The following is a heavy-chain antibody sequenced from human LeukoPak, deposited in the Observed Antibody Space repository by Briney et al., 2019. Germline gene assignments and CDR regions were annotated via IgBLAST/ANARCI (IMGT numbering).Heavy chain of an antibody. CDR1: GFTFDDYG. CDR2: INWNGGST. D-gene: IGHD6-13*01. Sequence: SGGSLRLSCAASGFTFDDYGMSWVRQAPGKGLEWVSGINWNGGSTGYADSVKGRFTISRDNAKNSLYLQMNSLRAEDTALYHCARVSMAAAGKDYFDYWGQGTLVTVSS. J-gene: IGHJ4*02. CDR3: ARVSMAAAGKDYFDY. V-gene: IGHV3-20*01.